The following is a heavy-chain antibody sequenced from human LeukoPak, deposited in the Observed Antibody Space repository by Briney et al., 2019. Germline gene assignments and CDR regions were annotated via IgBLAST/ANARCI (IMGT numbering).Heavy chain of an antibody. J-gene: IGHJ4*02. D-gene: IGHD2-2*02. CDR2: MNPNSGNT. Sequence: APVKVSCKASGYTFTSYDINWVRQATGQGLEWMGWMNPNSGNTGYAQKFQGRVTITRNTSISTAYMELSSLRSEDTAVYYCARKDCSSTSCYNFDYWGQGTLVTVSS. CDR3: ARKDCSSTSCYNFDY. CDR1: GYTFTSYD. V-gene: IGHV1-8*03.